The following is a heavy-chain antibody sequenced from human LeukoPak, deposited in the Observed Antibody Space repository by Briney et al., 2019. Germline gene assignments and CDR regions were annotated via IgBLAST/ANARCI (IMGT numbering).Heavy chain of an antibody. CDR2: IYPGDSDT. J-gene: IGHJ4*02. Sequence: GESLKISCKGSGYSFTSYWIGWVRQMPGKGLEWMGIIYPGDSDTRYSPSFQGQVTISADKSISTAYLQWSSLKASDTAMYYCARQGYSSGWYVIYYFDYWGQGTLVTVPS. V-gene: IGHV5-51*01. CDR1: GYSFTSYW. CDR3: ARQGYSSGWYVIYYFDY. D-gene: IGHD6-19*01.